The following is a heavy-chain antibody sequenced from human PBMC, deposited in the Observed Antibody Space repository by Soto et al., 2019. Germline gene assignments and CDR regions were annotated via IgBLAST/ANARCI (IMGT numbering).Heavy chain of an antibody. J-gene: IGHJ5*02. CDR3: ARGLYTMVRAVIRSGYWFDP. CDR2: IYYSGST. CDR1: GGSISSYY. V-gene: IGHV4-59*01. Sequence: SETLSLTCTVSGGSISSYYWSWIRQPPGKGLEWIGYIYYSGSTNYNPSLKSRVTISVDTSKNQFSLKLSSVTAADTAVYYCARGLYTMVRAVIRSGYWFDPWGQGTLVTVSS. D-gene: IGHD3-10*01.